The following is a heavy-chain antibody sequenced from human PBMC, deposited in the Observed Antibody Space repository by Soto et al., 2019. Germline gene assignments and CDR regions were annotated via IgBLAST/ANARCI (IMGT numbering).Heavy chain of an antibody. D-gene: IGHD1-26*01. CDR3: TQVYGSGSWGWYFHS. J-gene: IGHJ4*02. Sequence: QITLRESGPSLVKPTETLTLTCTFSGFSLTTTGVGVGWIRQPPGKALEWLAVVFWDGGERYSPSLKSRVTNTKDTSKDQVVITMTNMDPADTATYYCTQVYGSGSWGWYFHSWGQGTLVTVSS. V-gene: IGHV2-5*02. CDR1: GFSLTTTGVG. CDR2: VFWDGGE.